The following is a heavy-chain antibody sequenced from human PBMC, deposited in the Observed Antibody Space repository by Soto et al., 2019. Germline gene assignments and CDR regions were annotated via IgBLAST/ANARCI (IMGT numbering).Heavy chain of an antibody. CDR1: GGSLSGYY. J-gene: IGHJ4*02. Sequence: QVQLQQWGAGRLKPSETLSLTCALYGGSLSGYYWSWIRQPPGKGLEWIGEINHSGSTNYNPSLKSRVTMSVDTSSNQFSLKLSSLTAADTAVYYCARNGGRVVEVAGAYFDYWGQGTLVTVSS. CDR3: ARNGGRVVEVAGAYFDY. CDR2: INHSGST. V-gene: IGHV4-34*01. D-gene: IGHD2-15*01.